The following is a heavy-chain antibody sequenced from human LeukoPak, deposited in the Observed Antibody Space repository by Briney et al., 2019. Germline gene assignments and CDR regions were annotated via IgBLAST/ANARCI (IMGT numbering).Heavy chain of an antibody. Sequence: GGSLRLSCAASGFTVSSNYMSWVRLAPGKGLEWVSVIYSGGSTYYADSVKGRFTISRDNPKNTLYLQMNSLRAEDTAVYYCAGHSSSPTGFDPWGQGTLVTVSS. J-gene: IGHJ5*02. CDR2: IYSGGST. CDR1: GFTVSSNY. V-gene: IGHV3-53*01. D-gene: IGHD6-13*01. CDR3: AGHSSSPTGFDP.